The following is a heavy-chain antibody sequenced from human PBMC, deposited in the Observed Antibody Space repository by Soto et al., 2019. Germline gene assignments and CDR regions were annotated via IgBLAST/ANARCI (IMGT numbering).Heavy chain of an antibody. V-gene: IGHV3-21*01. CDR3: ARDRRVSLYYDSSGYYGAFDI. CDR1: GFTFSSYS. D-gene: IGHD3-22*01. Sequence: LRLSCAASGFTFSSYSMKWVRQAPGKGLEWVSSISSSSSYIYYADSVKGRFTISRDNAKNSLYLQMNSLRAEDTAVYYCARDRRVSLYYDSSGYYGAFDIWGQGTMVTVSS. CDR2: ISSSSSYI. J-gene: IGHJ3*02.